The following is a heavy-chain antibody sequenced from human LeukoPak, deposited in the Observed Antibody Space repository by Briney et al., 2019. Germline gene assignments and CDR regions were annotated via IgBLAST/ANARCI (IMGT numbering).Heavy chain of an antibody. Sequence: ASVKVSCKASGYTFTSYAMHWVRQAPGQRLEWMGWTNAGNGNTKYSQKFQGRVTITRDTSASTAYMELSSLRSEDTAVYYCARSIVVVPAAMEGEFDYWGQGTLVTVSS. V-gene: IGHV1-3*01. D-gene: IGHD2-2*01. CDR2: TNAGNGNT. CDR1: GYTFTSYA. J-gene: IGHJ4*02. CDR3: ARSIVVVPAAMEGEFDY.